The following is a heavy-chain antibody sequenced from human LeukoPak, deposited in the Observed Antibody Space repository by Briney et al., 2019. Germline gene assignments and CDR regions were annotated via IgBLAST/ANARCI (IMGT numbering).Heavy chain of an antibody. Sequence: GGSLRLSCAASGFTFSDYGIHWVRQAPGKGLEWVSFIRFDGSSKYYTDSVKGRFTISRDNSRNTLYLQMNSLRAEDTAVYYCAKEGTASKPSDLDYWGQGTLVTVSS. CDR3: AKEGTASKPSDLDY. CDR2: IRFDGSSK. J-gene: IGHJ4*02. V-gene: IGHV3-30*02. D-gene: IGHD1/OR15-1a*01. CDR1: GFTFSDYG.